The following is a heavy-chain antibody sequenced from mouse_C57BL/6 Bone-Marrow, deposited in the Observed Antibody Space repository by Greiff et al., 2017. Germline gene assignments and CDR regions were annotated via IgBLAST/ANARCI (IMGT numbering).Heavy chain of an antibody. CDR1: GYTFTSYW. CDR3: ARDGYDGAWFAY. CDR2: IYPGSGST. J-gene: IGHJ3*01. Sequence: VQLQQPGAELVKPGASVKMSCKASGYTFTSYWITWVKQRPGQGLEWIGDIYPGSGSTNYNEKFKSKATLTVDTSSSTAYMQLSSLTSEDSAVYYCARDGYDGAWFAYWGQGTLDTVSA. D-gene: IGHD2-2*01. V-gene: IGHV1-55*01.